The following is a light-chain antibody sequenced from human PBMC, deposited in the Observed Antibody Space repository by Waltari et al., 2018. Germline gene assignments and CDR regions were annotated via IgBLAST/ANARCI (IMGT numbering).Light chain of an antibody. V-gene: IGLV2-23*02. Sequence: QSGLTQPASVSGSPGQSITISCTGTSSDVGHYNLVSWYQQYPGKAPKLMVYEVTKRASGVSDRFSGSKSGNTASLTIDGLQSEDEADYYCCSYAGFGIYVFGTGTKVTVL. CDR1: SSDVGHYNL. CDR3: CSYAGFGIYV. CDR2: EVT. J-gene: IGLJ1*01.